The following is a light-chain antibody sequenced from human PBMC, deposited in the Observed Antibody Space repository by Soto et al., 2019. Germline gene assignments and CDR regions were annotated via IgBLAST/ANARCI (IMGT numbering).Light chain of an antibody. CDR1: SSDVGGYNY. Sequence: QSVLTQPASVSGSPGQSITISCTGTSSDVGGYNYVSWYQQHPGKAPKLMIYEVSNRPSGVSNRFSGSKSGNTASLTISGLQAEDEADYYCQSYDSSLTGSKVFGSGTKVTVL. V-gene: IGLV2-14*01. CDR3: QSYDSSLTGSKV. J-gene: IGLJ1*01. CDR2: EVS.